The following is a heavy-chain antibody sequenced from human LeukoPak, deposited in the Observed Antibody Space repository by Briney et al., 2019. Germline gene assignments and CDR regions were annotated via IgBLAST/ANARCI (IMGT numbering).Heavy chain of an antibody. V-gene: IGHV3-30*02. Sequence: PGGSLRLSCAASGFTFSNYGMHWVRQAPGKGLEWVAFIRFDASNQYYADSVKGRFTISRDNSKNTLFLQMNSLRAEDTAIYYCAKDVVHDNWYPDAFDIWGQGTMVSVSS. D-gene: IGHD1-1*01. J-gene: IGHJ3*02. CDR3: AKDVVHDNWYPDAFDI. CDR1: GFTFSNYG. CDR2: IRFDASNQ.